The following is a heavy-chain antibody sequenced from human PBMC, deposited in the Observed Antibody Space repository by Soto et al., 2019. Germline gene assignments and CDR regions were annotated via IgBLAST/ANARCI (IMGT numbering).Heavy chain of an antibody. J-gene: IGHJ6*02. CDR2: ISAYNGNT. D-gene: IGHD3-10*01. V-gene: IGHV1-18*01. Sequence: ASVKVSCKASGYTFTSYGISWVRQAPGQGLEWMGWISAYNGNTNYAQKLQGRVTMTTDTSTSTAYMELRSLRSDDTAVYYCARGVISMVRGAYYYYYGMDVWGQGTTVTVSS. CDR3: ARGVISMVRGAYYYYYGMDV. CDR1: GYTFTSYG.